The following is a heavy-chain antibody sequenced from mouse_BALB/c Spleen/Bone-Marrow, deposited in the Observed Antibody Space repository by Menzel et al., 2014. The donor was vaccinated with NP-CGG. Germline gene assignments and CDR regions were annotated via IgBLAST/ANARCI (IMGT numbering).Heavy chain of an antibody. Sequence: QVQLQQSGAELMKPRASVKISCKAPGYTFSNYWIAWIKPRPGHGLEWIGEILPGSGSTDYNENFKVKATFTADTSSNTAYIQLSSLTSEDSAVYYCARVIYWYFDVWGAGTTVTVSS. CDR3: ARVIYWYFDV. V-gene: IGHV1-9*01. CDR1: GYTFSNYW. J-gene: IGHJ1*01. CDR2: ILPGSGST.